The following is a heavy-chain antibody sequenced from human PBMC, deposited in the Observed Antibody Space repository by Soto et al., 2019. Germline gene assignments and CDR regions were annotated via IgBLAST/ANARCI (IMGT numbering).Heavy chain of an antibody. CDR1: GGSISSYY. Sequence: QVQLQASGPGLVKPSETLSLTCTVSGGSISSYYWSWIRQPPGKGLEWIGYIYYSGSTNYNPSLKSRVTISVDTSKNQFSLKLSSVTTADTAVYYCARRYGGNFDYWGQGTLVTVSS. J-gene: IGHJ4*02. D-gene: IGHD1-26*01. CDR2: IYYSGST. CDR3: ARRYGGNFDY. V-gene: IGHV4-59*01.